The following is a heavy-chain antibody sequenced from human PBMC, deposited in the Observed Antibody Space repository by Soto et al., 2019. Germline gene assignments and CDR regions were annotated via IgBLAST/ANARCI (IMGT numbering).Heavy chain of an antibody. V-gene: IGHV1-3*01. CDR3: ARVWGLRGSDYFAF. D-gene: IGHD3-16*01. CDR1: GYTFTSYA. Sequence: ASVKVSCKASGYTFTSYAMHWVRQAPGQRLEWMGWINAGNGNTKYSHDGSNKYYADSVKGRFTISRDNSKNTLYLQMNSLRVEDTAIYYCARVWGLRGSDYFAFWGQGTLVTVSS. CDR2: INAGNGNT. J-gene: IGHJ4*02.